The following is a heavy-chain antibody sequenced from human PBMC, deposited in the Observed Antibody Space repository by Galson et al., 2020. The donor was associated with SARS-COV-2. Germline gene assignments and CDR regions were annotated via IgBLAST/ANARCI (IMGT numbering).Heavy chain of an antibody. Sequence: ISCKASGYTFTSYDINWVRQATGQGLEWMGWMNPNSGNTGYAQKFQGRVTMTRNTSISTAYMELSSLRSEDTAVYYCASATPLPYDSSGYHSDYYYGMDVWGQGTTVTVSS. D-gene: IGHD3-22*01. CDR2: MNPNSGNT. CDR1: GYTFTSYD. J-gene: IGHJ6*02. V-gene: IGHV1-8*01. CDR3: ASATPLPYDSSGYHSDYYYGMDV.